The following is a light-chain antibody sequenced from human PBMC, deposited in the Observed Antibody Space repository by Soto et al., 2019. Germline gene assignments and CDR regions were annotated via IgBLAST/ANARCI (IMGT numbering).Light chain of an antibody. CDR2: WAS. CDR3: QQHYSAPFT. CDR1: QRVLYSSNNQNY. J-gene: IGKJ3*01. Sequence: DIVMTQSPDSLAVSLGERATINCKSSQRVLYSSNNQNYLAWYQQKPGQAPKLLIYWASTRGSGVPDRFSGSGSGTDFTLTISSLQAEDVAVYYCQQHYSAPFTFGRGTKVDIK. V-gene: IGKV4-1*01.